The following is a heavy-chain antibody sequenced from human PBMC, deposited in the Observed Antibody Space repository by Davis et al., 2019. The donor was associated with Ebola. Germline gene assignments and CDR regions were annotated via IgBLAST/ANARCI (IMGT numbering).Heavy chain of an antibody. J-gene: IGHJ6*02. Sequence: PGGSLRLSCAASGFTFSSYWMNWVRQSPGKGLEWISYISSSSTIYYADAVKGRFTISRDNAKNSLYLQMNSLGDEDTAVEYGARGDLGGDGVWGQGTTVTVSS. CDR3: ARGDLGGDGV. V-gene: IGHV3-48*02. D-gene: IGHD3-10*01. CDR1: GFTFSSYW. CDR2: ISSSSTI.